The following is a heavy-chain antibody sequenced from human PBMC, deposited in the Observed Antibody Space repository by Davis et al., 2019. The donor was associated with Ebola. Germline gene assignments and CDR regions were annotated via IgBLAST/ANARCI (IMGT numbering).Heavy chain of an antibody. V-gene: IGHV1-69*06. Sequence: AASVTVSCKASGYTFTSYYMHWVRQAPGQGLEWMGGIIPIFGTANYAQKLQGRATLTPDKSTSTAYMEPSSLRSEDTAVYYCASAHYDFWSGYPIIPGGMDVWGQGTTVTVSS. CDR3: ASAHYDFWSGYPIIPGGMDV. CDR1: GYTFTSYY. J-gene: IGHJ6*02. CDR2: IIPIFGTA. D-gene: IGHD3-3*01.